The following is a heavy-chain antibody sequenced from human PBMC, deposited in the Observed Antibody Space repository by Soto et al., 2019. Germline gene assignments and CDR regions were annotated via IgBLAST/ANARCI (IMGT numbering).Heavy chain of an antibody. Sequence: PSVKVSCKASGYTLTGYQMHWVRQAPGQGLEWMGWINPNSGGTNYAQKFQGWVTMTRDTSISTAYMVLSRLKSDDTAVYFCARALSRYCSGGSCPFTFDYWGQGSRVTVSS. CDR3: ARALSRYCSGGSCPFTFDY. V-gene: IGHV1-2*04. CDR2: INPNSGGT. J-gene: IGHJ4*02. CDR1: GYTLTGYQ. D-gene: IGHD2-15*01.